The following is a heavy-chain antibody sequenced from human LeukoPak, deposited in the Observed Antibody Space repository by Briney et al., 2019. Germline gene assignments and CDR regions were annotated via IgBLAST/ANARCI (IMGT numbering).Heavy chain of an antibody. J-gene: IGHJ2*01. Sequence: PGGSLRLSCAASGFTFSSYSMNWVRQAPGKGLEWVSSISSSSSYIYYADSVKGRFTISRDNSKNTLYLQMNSLRAEDTAVYYCAKDKVVYWYFDLWGRGTLVTVSS. CDR1: GFTFSSYS. D-gene: IGHD2-15*01. CDR3: AKDKVVYWYFDL. V-gene: IGHV3-21*04. CDR2: ISSSSSYI.